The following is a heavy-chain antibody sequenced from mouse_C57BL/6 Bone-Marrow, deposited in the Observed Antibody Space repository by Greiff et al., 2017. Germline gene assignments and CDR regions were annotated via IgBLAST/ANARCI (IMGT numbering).Heavy chain of an antibody. D-gene: IGHD2-2*01. CDR1: GFTLTDYY. V-gene: IGHV7-3*01. Sequence: EVKLVESGGGLVQPGGSLSLSCAASGFTLTDYYMSWVRPPPGKALAWLGFIRNKANGYTNEYRASVKGRFTTSRDNSQSILYLQMSALRAEDSATYYCASCERGYPFDYWGQGTPLTVSS. CDR2: IRNKANGYTN. J-gene: IGHJ2*01. CDR3: ASCERGYPFDY.